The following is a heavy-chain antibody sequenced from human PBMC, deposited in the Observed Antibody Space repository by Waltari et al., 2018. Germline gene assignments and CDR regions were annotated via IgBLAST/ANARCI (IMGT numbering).Heavy chain of an antibody. CDR3: ARSPPDYYYMDV. Sequence: VQLVESGGGLVQPGGSLRLSCAASGFTFSSYAMSWVRQAPGKGLEWIGYIYYSGSTNYNPSLKSRVTISVDTSKNQFSLKLSSVTAADTAVYYCARSPPDYYYMDVWGKGTTVTVSS. J-gene: IGHJ6*03. V-gene: IGHV4-59*01. CDR2: IYYSGST. CDR1: GFTFSSYA.